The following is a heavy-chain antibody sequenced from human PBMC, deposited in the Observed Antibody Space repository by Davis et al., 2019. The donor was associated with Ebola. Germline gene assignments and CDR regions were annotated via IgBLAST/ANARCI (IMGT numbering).Heavy chain of an antibody. CDR3: ARDLTVGANDY. J-gene: IGHJ4*02. Sequence: SVPVSCKASGGTFSTYAISWVRQAPGHGLEWMGGIIPIFGTANYAQKLQGRVTMTTDTSTSTAYMELRSLRSDDTAVYYCARDLTVGANDYWGQGTLVTVSS. CDR1: GGTFSTYA. D-gene: IGHD1-26*01. V-gene: IGHV1-69*05. CDR2: IIPIFGTA.